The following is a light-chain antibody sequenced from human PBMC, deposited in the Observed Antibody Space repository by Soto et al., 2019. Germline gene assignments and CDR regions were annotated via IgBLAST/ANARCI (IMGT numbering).Light chain of an antibody. CDR2: DNY. CDR3: GAWDTSLRAVV. CDR1: SSNIGKNY. Sequence: QSVLTQPPSVSAAPGQKVIISCSGNSSNIGKNYVFWYQQFPGTAPKLLIYDNYKRPSGIPDRFSVSKSGASATLAITGLHTGDEADYYCGAWDTSLRAVVFVGGTKLTVL. V-gene: IGLV1-51*01. J-gene: IGLJ2*01.